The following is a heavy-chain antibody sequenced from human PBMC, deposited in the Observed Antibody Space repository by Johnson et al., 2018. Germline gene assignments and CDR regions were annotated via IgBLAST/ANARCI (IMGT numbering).Heavy chain of an antibody. CDR1: GFPFKNYG. CDR3: AARTYYYDSSGYLPYAFDI. V-gene: IGHV3-30*03. J-gene: IGHJ3*02. CDR2: VSYDGSNK. D-gene: IGHD3-22*01. Sequence: QVQLVESGGGVVQPGRSLRLSCAASGFPFKNYGMHWVRQPPGKGLAWVAIVSYDGSNKYYADSMKGRFTISRDNTKNTLYLQMNSLRAEDTAVYYCAARTYYYDSSGYLPYAFDIWGQGTMVTVSS.